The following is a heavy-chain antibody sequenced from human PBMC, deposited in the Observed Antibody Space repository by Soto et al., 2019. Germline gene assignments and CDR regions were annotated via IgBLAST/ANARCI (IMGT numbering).Heavy chain of an antibody. CDR1: GFTFNRNG. CDR2: IWYDGSNE. V-gene: IGHV3-33*01. D-gene: IGHD3-16*01. CDR3: ARGSMITLGGVLDYYGMDV. Sequence: QEQLVESGGGVVQPGRSLRLSCAASGFTFNRNGMHWVRQAPGKGLEWVADIWYDGSNEYYADSVKGRFTISRDNSKNTLYLQMNSLGVEDTAVYYGARGSMITLGGVLDYYGMDVWGQGTTVTVPS. J-gene: IGHJ6*02.